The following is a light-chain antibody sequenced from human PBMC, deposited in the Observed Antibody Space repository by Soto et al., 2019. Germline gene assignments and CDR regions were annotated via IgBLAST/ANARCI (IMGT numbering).Light chain of an antibody. CDR2: DVS. J-gene: IGLJ1*01. CDR1: SSDIGGYNY. Sequence: QSVLTQPASVSASPGQSITISCIGTSSDIGGYNYVSWYQQHPGNAPKLMVFDVSDRPSGVSNRLSGSKSGNTASLTISGLQAEDEADYYCSSYTTSSFYVFGTGTKVTVL. CDR3: SSYTTSSFYV. V-gene: IGLV2-14*03.